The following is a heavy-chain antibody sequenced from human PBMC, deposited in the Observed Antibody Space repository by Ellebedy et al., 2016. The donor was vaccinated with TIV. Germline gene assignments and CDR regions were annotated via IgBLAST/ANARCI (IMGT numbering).Heavy chain of an antibody. D-gene: IGHD6-19*01. V-gene: IGHV4-59*12. Sequence: SETLSLTCTVSGGSISTYYWSWIRQPPGKGLEWIGYIYYSGSTNYNHSLKSRVTMSVDTSKNQFSLKLSCVTDADTAVYYCARERGIAVTGTAGMDVWGQGTTVTVSS. CDR3: ARERGIAVTGTAGMDV. CDR1: GGSISTYY. J-gene: IGHJ6*02. CDR2: IYYSGST.